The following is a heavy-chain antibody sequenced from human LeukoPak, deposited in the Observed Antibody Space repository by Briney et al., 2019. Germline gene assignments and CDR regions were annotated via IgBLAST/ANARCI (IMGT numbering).Heavy chain of an antibody. Sequence: GGSLRLSCAASGFTFSNAWMSWVRQAPGTGLEWVAVIWSDGTREYYIDSVKGRFTISRDNSKNTLYLQMNNLRAEDTAVYSCARGVAENGNPNYFDPWGRGTLVTVSS. V-gene: IGHV3-33*08. J-gene: IGHJ5*02. CDR1: GFTFSNAW. CDR2: IWSDGTRE. D-gene: IGHD6-13*01. CDR3: ARGVAENGNPNYFDP.